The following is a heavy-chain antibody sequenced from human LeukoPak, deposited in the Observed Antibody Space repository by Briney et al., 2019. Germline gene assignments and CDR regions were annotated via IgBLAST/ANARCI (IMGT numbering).Heavy chain of an antibody. CDR2: INHSGST. CDR3: ASCLSYYYDTSGHQVRDAFDI. V-gene: IGHV4-34*01. CDR1: GGSFSGYY. Sequence: SETLSLTCAVYGGSFSGYYWSWIRQPPGKGLEWIGEINHSGSTDYNPSLKSRVTLSVDTSKNQFSLKLSSVTAADTAVYYCASCLSYYYDTSGHQVRDAFDIWGQGTMVTVSS. J-gene: IGHJ3*02. D-gene: IGHD3-22*01.